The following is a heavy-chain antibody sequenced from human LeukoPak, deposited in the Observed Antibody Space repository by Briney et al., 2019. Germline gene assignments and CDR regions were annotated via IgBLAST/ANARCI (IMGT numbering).Heavy chain of an antibody. J-gene: IGHJ4*02. D-gene: IGHD5-18*01. CDR1: GYTLTELS. Sequence: ASVKVSCKVSGYTLTELSMHWVRQAPGKGLEWMGGFDPEDGETIYAQKFQGRVTMTEDTSTDTAYMELSSLRSEDTAVYYCATGRIRYPDTAMVDFDYWGQGTLVTVSS. CDR2: FDPEDGET. V-gene: IGHV1-24*01. CDR3: ATGRIRYPDTAMVDFDY.